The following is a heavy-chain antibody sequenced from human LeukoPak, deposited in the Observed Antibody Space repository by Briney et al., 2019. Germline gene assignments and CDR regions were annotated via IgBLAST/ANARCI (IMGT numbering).Heavy chain of an antibody. J-gene: IGHJ4*02. CDR3: ARDRAWNYFDY. V-gene: IGHV3-30*03. CDR2: ISNDGSRK. D-gene: IGHD3-3*01. Sequence: GGSLRLSCAPSGFTFSRHGMHWVRRAPGKGLEWVAIISNDGSRKYYAHSVEGRFTISSDNSKNTLYLQMDSLRAEDTAVYYCARDRAWNYFDYWGQGTLVTVSS. CDR1: GFTFSRHG.